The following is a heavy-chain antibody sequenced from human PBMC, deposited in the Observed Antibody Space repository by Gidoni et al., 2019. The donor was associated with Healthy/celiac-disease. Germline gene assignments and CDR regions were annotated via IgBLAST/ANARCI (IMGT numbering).Heavy chain of an antibody. Sequence: EVQLLESGGGLVQPGGSLRLSCAASGFTFSSYAMSWFRQAPGKGLEWVSAISGSGGSTYYADSVKGRFTISRDNSKNTLYLQMNSLRAEDTAVYYCAKDRGDYDFWSGYPLDYWGQGTLVTVSS. CDR2: ISGSGGST. J-gene: IGHJ4*02. V-gene: IGHV3-23*01. CDR3: AKDRGDYDFWSGYPLDY. CDR1: GFTFSSYA. D-gene: IGHD3-3*01.